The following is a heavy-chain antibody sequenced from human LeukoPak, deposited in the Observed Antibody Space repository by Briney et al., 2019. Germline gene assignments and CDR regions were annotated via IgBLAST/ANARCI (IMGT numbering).Heavy chain of an antibody. CDR2: INPNSGGT. V-gene: IGHV1-2*02. Sequence: ASVRVSCKASGYTLTAYYMHWVRQAPGQGLGWMGWINPNSGGTNFAQKFQGRVAMTRDTSISTAYLELGSLRSDDTAVYFCARARWQLVPYFDSWGQGTLVTVSS. CDR3: ARARWQLVPYFDS. CDR1: GYTLTAYY. J-gene: IGHJ4*02. D-gene: IGHD6-6*01.